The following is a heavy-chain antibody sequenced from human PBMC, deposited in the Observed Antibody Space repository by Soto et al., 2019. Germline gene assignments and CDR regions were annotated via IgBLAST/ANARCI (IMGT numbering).Heavy chain of an antibody. CDR2: INSGGSLI. Sequence: EVQLVESGGGWVQPGGSLRLSCVGSGFRFNEYEINWVRQAPGKGLEWIAYINSGGSLIYYAASVKGRFTISRDNYKDSVYLQMNSLRADDTALYYCARETSYGQSATIVGEFWGQGTLVTVSS. D-gene: IGHD3-10*01. V-gene: IGHV3-48*03. CDR3: ARETSYGQSATIVGEF. CDR1: GFRFNEYE. J-gene: IGHJ4*02.